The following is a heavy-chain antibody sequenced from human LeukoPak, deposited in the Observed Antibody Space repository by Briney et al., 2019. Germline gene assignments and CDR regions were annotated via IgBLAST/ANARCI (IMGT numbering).Heavy chain of an antibody. Sequence: PSETLSLTCTVSGGSISSDNYYWSWIRQPAGKGLEWIGRIYTSGSTNYNPSLRSRVTISVDTSKNQFSLKLSSVTAADTAVYYXARAHYDSSVYYESLXFXXWGQXXLVT. V-gene: IGHV4-61*02. CDR1: GGSISSDNYY. D-gene: IGHD3-22*01. CDR2: IYTSGST. CDR3: ARAHYDSSVYYESLXFXX. J-gene: IGHJ4*02.